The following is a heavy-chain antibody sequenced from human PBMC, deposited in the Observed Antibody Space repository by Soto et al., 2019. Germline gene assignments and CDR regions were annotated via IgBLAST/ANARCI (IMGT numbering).Heavy chain of an antibody. D-gene: IGHD3-3*01. CDR2: IIPIFGTA. J-gene: IGHJ4*02. CDR1: GGTFSSYA. Sequence: SVKGSCKASGGTFSSYAIGWVRQAPGQGLEWMGGIIPIFGTANYAQKFQGRVTITADESTSTAYMELSSLRSEDTAVYYCARARRYDFWSGYYFAHFDYWGQGTLVTVSS. V-gene: IGHV1-69*01. CDR3: ARARRYDFWSGYYFAHFDY.